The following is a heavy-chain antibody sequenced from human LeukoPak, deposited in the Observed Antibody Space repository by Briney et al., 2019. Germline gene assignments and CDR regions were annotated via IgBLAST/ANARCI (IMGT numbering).Heavy chain of an antibody. CDR2: ISAYNGNT. CDR3: ARSDVGYCSSASCSHFDY. J-gene: IGHJ4*02. Sequence: GASVKVSCKASGYTFTSYGINWVRQAPGQGLEWMGWISAYNGNTNYAQKLQGRVTMTTDTSTSTAYMELRSLRSDDTAVYYCARSDVGYCSSASCSHFDYWGQGTLVTVSS. V-gene: IGHV1-18*01. CDR1: GYTFTSYG. D-gene: IGHD2-2*01.